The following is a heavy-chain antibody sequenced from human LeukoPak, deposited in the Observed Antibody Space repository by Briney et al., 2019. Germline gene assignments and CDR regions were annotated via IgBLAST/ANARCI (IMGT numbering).Heavy chain of an antibody. D-gene: IGHD2-2*01. CDR3: ARDSRSAWFDY. CDR2: ISRSGSTK. CDR1: GFTFGSYD. V-gene: IGHV3-11*04. Sequence: GGSLRLSCAASGFTFGSYDMTWIRQAPGKGLEWVSSISRSGSTKYYADSVKGRFTISRDNAKNSLFLQMNSLRAEDTAVYYCARDSRSAWFDYWGQGTLVTVSS. J-gene: IGHJ4*02.